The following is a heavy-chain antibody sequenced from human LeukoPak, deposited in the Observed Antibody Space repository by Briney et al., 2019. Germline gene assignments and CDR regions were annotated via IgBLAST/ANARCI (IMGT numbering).Heavy chain of an antibody. CDR1: GYKFTDDY. Sequence: ASVKVSCKASGYKFTDDYMHWVRQAPGQGLEFMGWINPDSGFTNYAQKFQGRVTMTRDTSISTAYMELSRLRSDDTAVYYCARAQWEHEREWGQGTLVTVSS. CDR3: ARAQWEHERE. V-gene: IGHV1-2*02. CDR2: INPDSGFT. D-gene: IGHD1-26*01. J-gene: IGHJ4*02.